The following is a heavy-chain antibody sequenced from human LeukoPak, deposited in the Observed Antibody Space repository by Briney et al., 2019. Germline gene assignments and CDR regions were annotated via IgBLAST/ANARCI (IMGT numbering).Heavy chain of an antibody. V-gene: IGHV3-48*03. D-gene: IGHD3-10*01. CDR3: ARWSYYGSGNIDY. J-gene: IGHJ4*02. CDR2: ISSSGSTI. CDR1: GSTFSSYE. Sequence: GGSLRLSCAASGSTFSSYEMNWVRQAPGKGLEWVSYISSSGSTIYYADSVKGRFTISRDNAKNSLYLQMNSLRAEDTAVYYCARWSYYGSGNIDYWGQGTLVTVSS.